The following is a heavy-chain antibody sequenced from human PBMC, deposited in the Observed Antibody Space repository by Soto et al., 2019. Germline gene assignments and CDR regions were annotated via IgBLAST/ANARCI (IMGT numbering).Heavy chain of an antibody. D-gene: IGHD3-3*01. CDR1: GFSFGSYA. J-gene: IGHJ4*02. CDR2: ISGSDGKT. V-gene: IGHV3-23*01. CDR3: ARWSYLDY. Sequence: GGSLRLSCAASGFSFGSYALSWVRQAPGKGLEWVSTISGSDGKTFYADSVKGRFSIPRDTSQSTLYLQMNSLRADDTAMYYCARWSYLDYWGQGTRVTVS.